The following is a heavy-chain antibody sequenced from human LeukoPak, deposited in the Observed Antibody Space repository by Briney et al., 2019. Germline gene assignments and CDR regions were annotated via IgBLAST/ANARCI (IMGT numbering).Heavy chain of an antibody. V-gene: IGHV4-31*03. Sequence: SETLSLTCTVSGDSISWSGFYWSWIRQHPGTGLEWIAYIHYIGNTYYNPSLEGRVTMSVDTSSNQFSLNVASVTAADTAFYYCARVRDDFFFDFWGQGLLVTVSS. J-gene: IGHJ4*02. CDR1: GDSISWSGFY. CDR2: IHYIGNT. D-gene: IGHD3-3*01. CDR3: ARVRDDFFFDF.